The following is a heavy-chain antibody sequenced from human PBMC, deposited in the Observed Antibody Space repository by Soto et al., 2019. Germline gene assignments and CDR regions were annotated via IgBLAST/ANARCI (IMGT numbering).Heavy chain of an antibody. Sequence: ASVKVSCKASGYTFTSYDINWVRQATGQGLEWMGWMNPNSGNTGYAQKFQGRVTMTRNTSISTAYMELSSLRSEATAVYYCARDQYGSGSYSQGYWGQGTLVTVSS. CDR2: MNPNSGNT. CDR3: ARDQYGSGSYSQGY. D-gene: IGHD3-10*01. J-gene: IGHJ4*02. CDR1: GYTFTSYD. V-gene: IGHV1-8*01.